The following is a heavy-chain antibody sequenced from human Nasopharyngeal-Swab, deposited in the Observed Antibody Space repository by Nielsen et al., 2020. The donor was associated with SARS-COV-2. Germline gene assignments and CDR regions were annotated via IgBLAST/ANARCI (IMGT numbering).Heavy chain of an antibody. Sequence: SVKVSCKASGGTFSSYAISWVRQAPGQGLEWMGRIIPILGIANYAQKFQGRVTITADKSTSTAYMELSSLRSEDTAVYYCARDVEEYYYDSSGPGHYYGMDVWGQGTTVTVSS. D-gene: IGHD3-22*01. CDR3: ARDVEEYYYDSSGPGHYYGMDV. J-gene: IGHJ6*02. CDR1: GGTFSSYA. CDR2: IIPILGIA. V-gene: IGHV1-69*04.